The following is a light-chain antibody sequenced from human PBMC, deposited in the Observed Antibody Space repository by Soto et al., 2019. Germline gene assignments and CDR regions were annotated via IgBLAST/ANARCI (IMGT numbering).Light chain of an antibody. V-gene: IGLV1-44*01. J-gene: IGLJ1*01. Sequence: QSVLTQPPSASGTPGQRITISCSGSSSNIGDNPVNWYQQLPGAAPKLLIYINDQRPSGVPDRFSGSKSGTSASLAISGLQPDYDADYYCAAWYDSLHAPFGNGTSSPS. CDR3: AAWYDSLHAP. CDR1: SSNIGDNP. CDR2: IND.